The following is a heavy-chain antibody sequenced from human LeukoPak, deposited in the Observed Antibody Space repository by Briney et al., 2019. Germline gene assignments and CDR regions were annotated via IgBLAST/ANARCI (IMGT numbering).Heavy chain of an antibody. CDR1: GFTVSGYY. CDR2: IYSGGTT. J-gene: IGHJ4*02. D-gene: IGHD4-23*01. Sequence: PGGSLRLSCAASGFTVSGYYMTWVRQAPGKGLEWVSVIYSGGTTYYADSVKGRFTISRDNSKNTLYLQMNSLRAEDTALYYCVKYTGNSILVRFDYWGQGTLVTVSS. V-gene: IGHV3-53*01. CDR3: VKYTGNSILVRFDY.